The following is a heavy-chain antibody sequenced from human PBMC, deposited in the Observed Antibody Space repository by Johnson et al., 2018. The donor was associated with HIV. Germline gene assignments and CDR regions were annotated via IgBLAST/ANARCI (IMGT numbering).Heavy chain of an antibody. CDR1: GFTFSTYW. J-gene: IGHJ3*02. V-gene: IGHV3-7*03. D-gene: IGHD3-9*01. Sequence: VQLVESGGGLVQPGGSLRLYCVASGFTFSTYWMSWVRQAPGKGLEWVANINQDGSEKSYVDSVKGRFTISRDNAKNSLYLQMNSLRAEDTALYYCARRVRGYFDWLPGRGDGFDIWGQGTMLTVSS. CDR2: INQDGSEK. CDR3: ARRVRGYFDWLPGRGDGFDI.